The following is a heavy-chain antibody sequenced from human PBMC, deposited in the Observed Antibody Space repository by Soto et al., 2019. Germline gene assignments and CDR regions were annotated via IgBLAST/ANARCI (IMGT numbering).Heavy chain of an antibody. Sequence: PGGSLRLSCAASGFTFSSYEMNWVRQAPGKGLEWVSYISSSGSTIYYADSVKGRFTISRDNAKNSLYLQMNSLRAEDTAVYYCARDQSNYYYYYGMDVWGQGTTVTVSS. CDR3: ARDQSNYYYYYGMDV. CDR1: GFTFSSYE. CDR2: ISSSGSTI. J-gene: IGHJ6*02. V-gene: IGHV3-48*03.